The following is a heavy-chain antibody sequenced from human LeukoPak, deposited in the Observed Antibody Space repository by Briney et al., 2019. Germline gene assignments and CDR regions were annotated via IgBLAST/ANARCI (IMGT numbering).Heavy chain of an antibody. V-gene: IGHV4-34*01. Sequence: SETLPLTCAVYGGSFSGYYWSWIRQPPGKGLEWIGEINHSGSSNYNPSLKSRVTISVDTSKNQFPLKLSSVTAADTAVYYCARGRVYSSSWLRTPRWFDPWGQGTLVTVSS. D-gene: IGHD6-13*01. CDR2: INHSGSS. CDR3: ARGRVYSSSWLRTPRWFDP. CDR1: GGSFSGYY. J-gene: IGHJ5*02.